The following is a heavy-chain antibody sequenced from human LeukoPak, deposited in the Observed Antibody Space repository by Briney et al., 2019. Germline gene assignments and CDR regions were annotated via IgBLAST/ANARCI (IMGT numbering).Heavy chain of an antibody. V-gene: IGHV3-53*01. J-gene: IGHJ4*02. D-gene: IGHD6-19*01. CDR3: ARGSSSGWSDFDD. Sequence: GGSQRLSCAASGLTVSRNYTSWARQARGEGLEWVSFIYSGGNKYYADSVKGRFTISRDNSKNTPYLQMNSQRAEDTAVYYCARGSSSGWSDFDDWGQGTLVTVSS. CDR1: GLTVSRNY. CDR2: IYSGGNK.